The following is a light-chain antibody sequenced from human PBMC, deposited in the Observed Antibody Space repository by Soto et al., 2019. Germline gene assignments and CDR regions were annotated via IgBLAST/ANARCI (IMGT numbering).Light chain of an antibody. CDR3: SSYTTVFTYV. J-gene: IGLJ1*01. CDR2: EVS. V-gene: IGLV2-14*01. Sequence: QSVLTQPASVSVSPGQSITVSCTGTSSDVGLYDYVSWFQQHPGKSPKLIIYEVSHRPSGVSSRFSGSKSGNTASLTISGLQTEDEADYYCSSYTTVFTYVFGTGTKLTVL. CDR1: SSDVGLYDY.